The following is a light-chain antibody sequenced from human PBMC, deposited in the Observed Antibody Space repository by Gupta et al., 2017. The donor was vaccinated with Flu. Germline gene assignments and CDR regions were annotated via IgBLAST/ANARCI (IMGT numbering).Light chain of an antibody. Sequence: QSVLTQPPSVSGAPGQRVTLSCTGNSSNIGAGYDVNWYQHLPGTAPKLLSYANNDRPSGVPDRFSGSKSGISASLAITGLQAEDEADFYCQSYDSSLSAYVFGAGTKVTVL. J-gene: IGLJ1*01. CDR3: QSYDSSLSAYV. CDR2: ANN. V-gene: IGLV1-40*01. CDR1: SSNIGAGYD.